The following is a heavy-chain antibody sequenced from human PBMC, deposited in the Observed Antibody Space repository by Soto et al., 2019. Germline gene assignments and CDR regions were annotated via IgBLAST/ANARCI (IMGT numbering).Heavy chain of an antibody. CDR2: IYYSGST. Sequence: QVQLQESGPGLVKPSQTLSLTCTVSGGSISSGDYYWSWIRQPPGKGLEWIGYIYYSGSTYYNPSRKRRVTIAVDTSKNQFSLKLSSVTAADTAVYYCARDAGGLMSWCDPWGQGTLVTVSS. J-gene: IGHJ5*02. D-gene: IGHD6-25*01. V-gene: IGHV4-30-4*01. CDR1: GGSISSGDYY. CDR3: ARDAGGLMSWCDP.